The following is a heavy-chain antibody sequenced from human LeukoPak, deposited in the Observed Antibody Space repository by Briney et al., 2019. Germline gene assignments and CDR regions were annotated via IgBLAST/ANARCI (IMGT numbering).Heavy chain of an antibody. CDR1: GYTFTSYG. CDR2: INPNSGGR. Sequence: ASVKVSCKASGYTFTSYGISWVRQAPGQGLEWMGWINPNSGGRNYAQKFQGRVTMTRDTSTGTVYMEVNALRSDDTAVYYCARTLYIASATGGFDYWGQGTLVTVSS. CDR3: ARTLYIASATGGFDY. D-gene: IGHD7-27*01. V-gene: IGHV1-2*02. J-gene: IGHJ4*02.